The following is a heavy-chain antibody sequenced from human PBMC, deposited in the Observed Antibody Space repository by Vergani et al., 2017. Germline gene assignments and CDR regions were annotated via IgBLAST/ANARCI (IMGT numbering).Heavy chain of an antibody. CDR1: GFTFSDTY. CDR2: TRNKANSYTT. J-gene: IGHJ6*02. V-gene: IGHV3-72*01. D-gene: IGHD2-2*01. CDR3: VIIVVVPAAMDYALYYGIDV. Sequence: EVQLVESGGGLVQPGGSLRLSCAASGFTFSDTYMDWVRQAPGKGLEWVGRTRNKANSYTTDYAASVKGRFTISRDDAENSLYLQMNSLKTEDTAVYYCVIIVVVPAAMDYALYYGIDVWGQGTTVTVSS.